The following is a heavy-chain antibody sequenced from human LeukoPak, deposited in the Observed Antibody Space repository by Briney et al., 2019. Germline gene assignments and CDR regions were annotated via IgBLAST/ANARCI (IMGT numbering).Heavy chain of an antibody. CDR3: ARGGVYYGSGSNWFDP. CDR1: GASISSSNW. CDR2: IYHSGIT. J-gene: IGHJ5*02. D-gene: IGHD3-10*01. Sequence: TPSETLSLTCAGSGASISSSNWWSWVRQPPGKVLEWIGYIYHSGITNDNPSLKSRFSISLDNSKHQFSLQLSSVTAADKAVYYCARGGVYYGSGSNWFDPWGQGTLVTVSS. V-gene: IGHV4-4*02.